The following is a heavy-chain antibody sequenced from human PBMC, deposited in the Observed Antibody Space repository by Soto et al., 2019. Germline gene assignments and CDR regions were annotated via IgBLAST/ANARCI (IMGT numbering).Heavy chain of an antibody. CDR2: INAGNGNT. CDR3: ARAVAVAADFDY. J-gene: IGHJ4*02. V-gene: IGHV1-3*05. Sequence: QVQLVQSGAEEKKPGASVKVSCKASGYTFTGYAMHWVRLAPGQRLEWMGWINAGNGNTKYSQKFQGRVTITRDTSASTAYMELSSLRSEDTAVYYCARAVAVAADFDYWGQGTLVTVSS. D-gene: IGHD6-19*01. CDR1: GYTFTGYA.